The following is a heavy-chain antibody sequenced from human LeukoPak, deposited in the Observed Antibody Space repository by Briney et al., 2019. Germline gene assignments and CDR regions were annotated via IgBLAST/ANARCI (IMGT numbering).Heavy chain of an antibody. Sequence: ASVKVSCKASGYTFRSYDITWVRQAPGQGLEWMGWISPNNGNTNYAQKFQGRVTMTTDTPTSTAYMEMRSLRSDDTAVYYCARDRDSSGWHLADYWGQGTLVTVSS. CDR3: ARDRDSSGWHLADY. CDR2: ISPNNGNT. V-gene: IGHV1-18*01. J-gene: IGHJ4*02. CDR1: GYTFRSYD. D-gene: IGHD6-19*01.